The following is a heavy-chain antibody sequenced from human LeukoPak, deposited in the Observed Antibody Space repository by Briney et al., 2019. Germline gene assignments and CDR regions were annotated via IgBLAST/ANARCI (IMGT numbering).Heavy chain of an antibody. CDR2: ISSSSSYI. D-gene: IGHD6-13*01. CDR1: GFTFSSNS. CDR3: AAHYSSSWSYFDY. V-gene: IGHV3-21*01. Sequence: GGSLRLSCAASGFTFSSNSMNWVRQAPGKGLEWVSSISSSSSYIYYADSVKGRFTISRDNAKNTLYLQMSSLRAEDTAVYYCAAHYSSSWSYFDYWGQGTLVTVSS. J-gene: IGHJ4*02.